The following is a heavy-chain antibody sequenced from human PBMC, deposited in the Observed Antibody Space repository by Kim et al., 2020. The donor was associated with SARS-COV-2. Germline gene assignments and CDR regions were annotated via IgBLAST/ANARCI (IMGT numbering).Heavy chain of an antibody. CDR3: AKDQYYDFWSGGVDY. CDR2: ISYDGSNK. V-gene: IGHV3-30*18. Sequence: GGSLRLSCAASGFTFSSYGMHWVRQAPGKGLEWVAVISYDGSNKYYADSVKGRFTISRDNSKNTLYLQMNSLRAEDTAVYYCAKDQYYDFWSGGVDYWGQGTLVTVSS. CDR1: GFTFSSYG. D-gene: IGHD3-3*01. J-gene: IGHJ4*02.